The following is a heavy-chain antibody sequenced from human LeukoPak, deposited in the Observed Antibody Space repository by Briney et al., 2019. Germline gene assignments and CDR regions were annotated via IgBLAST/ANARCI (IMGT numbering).Heavy chain of an antibody. V-gene: IGHV1-69*02. CDR2: IVPIFSEA. Sequence: ASMKVSCKSSGFTFTDHYIHWVRQGPGQGLEWMGRIVPIFSEANYAQKFQGRVTLTADKSTTTAYMEVTSLRSEDTAVYFCARTAGTGAFDYWGQGTLVTVPS. J-gene: IGHJ4*02. CDR1: GFTFTDHY. CDR3: ARTAGTGAFDY. D-gene: IGHD6-13*01.